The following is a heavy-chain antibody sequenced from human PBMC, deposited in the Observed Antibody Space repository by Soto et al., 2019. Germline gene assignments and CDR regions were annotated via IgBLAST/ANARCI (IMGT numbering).Heavy chain of an antibody. V-gene: IGHV3-23*01. CDR1: GFTFSSYA. Sequence: EVQLLESGGGLVQPGGSLRLSWAASGFTFSSYAMHWFRQAPGKGLEWVPAISGGGGSTYNADSVKGRFTISRDNSKNTLYLQMNSLRAEDTAVYYCAKLSDMYVVVIHCDYWGQGTLVTVSS. J-gene: IGHJ4*02. CDR3: AKLSDMYVVVIHCDY. D-gene: IGHD3-22*01. CDR2: ISGGGGST.